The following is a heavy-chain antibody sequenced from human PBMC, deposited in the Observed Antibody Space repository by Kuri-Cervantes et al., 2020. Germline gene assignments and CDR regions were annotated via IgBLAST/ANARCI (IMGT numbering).Heavy chain of an antibody. J-gene: IGHJ5*02. Sequence: GESLKISCAASGFTFSDYYMSWIRQAPGKGLEFISYISISGGTIYYADSVKGRFTISRDNAKNSLYLQMNSLRAEDTAVYYCASQQQLVPTISWFDPWGQGTLVTVSS. V-gene: IGHV3-11*01. D-gene: IGHD6-13*01. CDR3: ASQQQLVPTISWFDP. CDR1: GFTFSDYY. CDR2: ISISGGTI.